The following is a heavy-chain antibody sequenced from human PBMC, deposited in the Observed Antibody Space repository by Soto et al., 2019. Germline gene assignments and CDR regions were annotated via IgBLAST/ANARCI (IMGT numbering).Heavy chain of an antibody. V-gene: IGHV3-7*01. J-gene: IGHJ6*02. Sequence: GAPRLSCVPSGFPFSSFWMSWVGQAPGKGLEWVANIKGDGSEKRYVDSVKGRFTISRDNAKNSVYLQMNSLRAEDTALYYCGRDEVRNGVGVWGQGTTVTVSS. CDR2: IKGDGSEK. CDR1: GFPFSSFW. CDR3: GRDEVRNGVGV.